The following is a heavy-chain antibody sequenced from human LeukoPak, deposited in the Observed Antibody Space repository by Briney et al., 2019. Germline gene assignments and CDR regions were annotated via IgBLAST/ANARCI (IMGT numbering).Heavy chain of an antibody. CDR1: GFTVSSNS. V-gene: IGHV3-53*01. J-gene: IGHJ4*02. Sequence: RGSLRLSCTVSGFTVSSNSMSWVRQAPGKGLEWVSFSDSVKGRFTISRDNSKNTLYLQMNSLRAEDTAVYYCARRAGAYSHPYDYWGQGTLVTVSS. CDR3: ARRAGAYSHPYDY. D-gene: IGHD4/OR15-4a*01.